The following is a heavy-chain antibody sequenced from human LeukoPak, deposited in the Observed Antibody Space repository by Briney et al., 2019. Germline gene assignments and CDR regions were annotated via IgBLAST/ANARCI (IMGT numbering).Heavy chain of an antibody. CDR1: GGSISSSSYY. V-gene: IGHV4-39*07. CDR3: ARATGYLKGGFDY. CDR2: IYYSGST. D-gene: IGHD2-15*01. Sequence: SETLSLTCTVSGGSISSSSYYWGWIRQPPGKGLEWIGSIYYSGSTYYNPSLKSRVTISVDTSKNQFSLKLSSVTAADTAIYYCARATGYLKGGFDYWGQGTLVTVSS. J-gene: IGHJ4*02.